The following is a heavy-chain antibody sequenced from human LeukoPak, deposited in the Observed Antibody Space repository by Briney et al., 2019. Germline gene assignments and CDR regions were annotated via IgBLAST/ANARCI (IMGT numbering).Heavy chain of an antibody. Sequence: GGSLRLSCAASGFTFSSYAMSWVRQAPGKGLEWVSSISTSSSYIYYADSVRGRFTISRDNAKNSLYLQMNSLRAEDTAVYYCARDNYYDSSGYSGYWGQGTLVTVSS. CDR2: ISTSSSYI. D-gene: IGHD3-22*01. J-gene: IGHJ4*02. CDR3: ARDNYYDSSGYSGY. V-gene: IGHV3-21*01. CDR1: GFTFSSYA.